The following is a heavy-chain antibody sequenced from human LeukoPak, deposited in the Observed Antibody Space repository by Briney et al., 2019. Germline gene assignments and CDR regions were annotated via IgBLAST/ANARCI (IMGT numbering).Heavy chain of an antibody. V-gene: IGHV3-66*01. Sequence: PGGSLRLSCAASGFTVSSNYMSWVRQAPGKGLEWVSVIYSGGSTYYADSVKGRFTISRDNSKNTLYLQMNSLRAEDTAVYYCARVYDSSGYYYDYWGQGTLVTVSS. CDR1: GFTVSSNY. CDR3: ARVYDSSGYYYDY. J-gene: IGHJ4*02. D-gene: IGHD3-22*01. CDR2: IYSGGST.